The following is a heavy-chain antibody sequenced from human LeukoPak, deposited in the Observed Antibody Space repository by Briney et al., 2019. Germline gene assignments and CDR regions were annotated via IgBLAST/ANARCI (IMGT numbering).Heavy chain of an antibody. V-gene: IGHV1-46*01. Sequence: ASVKVSCKASGYTFTSYYKHWVRQAPGQGLEWMGIINPSCGSTSYAQKFQGRVTMTRDTSTSTVYMELSSLRSEDTAVYYCARERRYYYDSSGSHDGENDAFDIWGQGTMVTVSS. CDR3: ARERRYYYDSSGSHDGENDAFDI. J-gene: IGHJ3*02. CDR2: INPSCGST. D-gene: IGHD3-22*01. CDR1: GYTFTSYY.